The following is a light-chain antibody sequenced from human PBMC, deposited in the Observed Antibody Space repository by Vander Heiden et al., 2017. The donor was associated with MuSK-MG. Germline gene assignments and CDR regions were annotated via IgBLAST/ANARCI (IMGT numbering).Light chain of an antibody. V-gene: IGLV8-61*01. CDR1: SGSGSSSNY. Sequence: QTVVTQEPSFSVSPGGTVTLTCGLSSGSGSSSNYPSWYQQTPGQAPRTLIFSTNTRSSGVPDRFSGSILGNKAALTITGAQAEDESDYYCLLYLPGGFPVFGVGTKMTVL. CDR2: STN. CDR3: LLYLPGGFPV. J-gene: IGLJ3*02.